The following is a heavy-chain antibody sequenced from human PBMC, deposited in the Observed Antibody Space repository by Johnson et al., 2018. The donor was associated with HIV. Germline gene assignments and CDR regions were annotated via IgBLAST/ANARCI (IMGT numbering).Heavy chain of an antibody. CDR2: IFSVGDV. CDR1: GFTFSSYA. D-gene: IGHD3-22*01. J-gene: IGHJ3*02. V-gene: IGHV3-66*02. CDR3: AKARQYDSTGHDAFDI. Sequence: VQLVESGGGVVQPGRSLRLSCAASGFTFSSYAMSWVRQAPGKGLEWVSVIFSVGDVYYADSVKGRFTISRDNSKNTLYLQMNSLRAEDTAVYYCAKARQYDSTGHDAFDIWGQGTMVTVSS.